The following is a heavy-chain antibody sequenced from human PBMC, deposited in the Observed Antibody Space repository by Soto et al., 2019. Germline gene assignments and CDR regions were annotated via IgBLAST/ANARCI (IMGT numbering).Heavy chain of an antibody. D-gene: IGHD2-21*02. CDR1: GFSFGDYA. CDR3: SRDGSDYYHNGGKIFDY. Sequence: GGSLRLSCAASGFSFGDYAMNWFRQAPGKGLEWVAFIRREAYGATVEYGASVKGRFTISRDDSKSIAYLPMNSLKSEDSAVYYCSRDGSDYYHNGGKIFDYWGQGTLVTVYS. CDR2: IRREAYGATV. J-gene: IGHJ4*02. V-gene: IGHV3-49*03.